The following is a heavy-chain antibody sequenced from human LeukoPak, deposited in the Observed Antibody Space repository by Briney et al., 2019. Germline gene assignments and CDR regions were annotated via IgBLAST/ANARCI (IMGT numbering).Heavy chain of an antibody. D-gene: IGHD6-19*01. CDR2: VYYSGTT. CDR3: ARGTLYRGWSYYLDF. J-gene: IGHJ4*02. CDR1: GDSISLSFYY. V-gene: IGHV4-39*07. Sequence: SETLSLTCSVSGDSISLSFYYWGWIRQPPGKALEWIGSVYYSGTTSYNPSLKGRVTISVDMSKNHFSLRLRSVTAADTAMYYCARGTLYRGWSYYLDFWGQGSQVTVSS.